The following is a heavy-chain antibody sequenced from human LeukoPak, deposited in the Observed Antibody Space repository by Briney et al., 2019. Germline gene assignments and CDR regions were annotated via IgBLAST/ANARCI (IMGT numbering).Heavy chain of an antibody. D-gene: IGHD1-26*01. CDR1: GGSISSGSYF. CDR3: ARAGGSSRNYYYYMDV. Sequence: PSETLSLTCTVSGGSISSGSYFWSWIRQPPGKGLEWIGYIYYSGSTNYNPSLKSRVTISVDTSKNQFSLKLSSVTAADTAVYYCARAGGSSRNYYYYMDVWGKGTTVTVSS. J-gene: IGHJ6*03. V-gene: IGHV4-61*01. CDR2: IYYSGST.